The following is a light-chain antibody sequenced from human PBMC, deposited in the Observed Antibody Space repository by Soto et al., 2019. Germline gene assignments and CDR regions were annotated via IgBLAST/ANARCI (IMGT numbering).Light chain of an antibody. J-gene: IGLJ2*01. CDR3: SSYVGSNAVV. V-gene: IGLV2-8*01. Sequence: QSALTQPPSASGSPGQSVTISCTGTSGDVGAYNYVSWYQQHPGKAPKLMIYDVSKRPSGVPDRFSGYKSGNTASLTVSGLQSEDEADYYCSSYVGSNAVVFGGGTKVTVL. CDR1: SGDVGAYNY. CDR2: DVS.